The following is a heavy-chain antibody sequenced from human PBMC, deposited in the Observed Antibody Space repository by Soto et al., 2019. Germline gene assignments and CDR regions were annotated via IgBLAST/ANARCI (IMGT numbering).Heavy chain of an antibody. J-gene: IGHJ4*02. Sequence: EVQLVESGGGLVQPGGSLRLSCAASGFTFSSYSMNWVRQAPGKGLEWVSYISSSSSTIYYEDSVKGRFTISRDNAKNSLYLQMNSLRAEDTAVYYCARDKGGPGGGLYGDYVLYWGQGTLVTVSS. D-gene: IGHD4-17*01. CDR2: ISSSSSTI. CDR3: ARDKGGPGGGLYGDYVLY. V-gene: IGHV3-48*01. CDR1: GFTFSSYS.